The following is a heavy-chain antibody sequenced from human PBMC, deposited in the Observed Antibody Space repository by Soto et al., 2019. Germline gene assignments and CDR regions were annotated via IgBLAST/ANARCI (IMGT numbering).Heavy chain of an antibody. V-gene: IGHV3-7*01. CDR3: ARERYYYGSGGY. J-gene: IGHJ4*02. D-gene: IGHD3-10*01. CDR2: IKEDGSEK. CDR1: GFTFSSYW. Sequence: EVQVVESGGGLVQPGGSLRLSCAASGFTFSSYWMSWVRQAPGKGLEWVANIKEDGSEKNYVDSVKGQFTISRDNAKNSLYLQMNGGRAEDTAVYYCARERYYYGSGGYWGQGALVTVSS.